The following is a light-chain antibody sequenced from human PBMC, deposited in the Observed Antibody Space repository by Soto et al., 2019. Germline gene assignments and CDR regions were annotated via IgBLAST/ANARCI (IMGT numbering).Light chain of an antibody. J-gene: IGKJ2*01. CDR2: WAS. V-gene: IGKV4-1*01. Sequence: DIVMTQSPDSLAVSLGERATINCKSSQSVLYSYYNKNYLAWYQQRPGQPPKMLIYWASTRESGVPDRFSGSGSWTDFTLTITSLQAEDVAVYYCQQYESTHPTFGRGTKVEIK. CDR3: QQYESTHPT. CDR1: QSVLYSYYNKNY.